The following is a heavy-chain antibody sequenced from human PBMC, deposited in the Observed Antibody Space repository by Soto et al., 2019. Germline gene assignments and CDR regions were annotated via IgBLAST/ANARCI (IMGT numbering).Heavy chain of an antibody. CDR3: AKEILTADSSGYDFGY. V-gene: IGHV3-23*01. D-gene: IGHD3-22*01. CDR2: ISGSGGST. Sequence: GGSLRLSCAASGFTFSSSAMSWVRQAPGKGLEWVSAISGSGGSTYYADSVKGRFTISRDNSKNTLYLQMNSLRAEDTDVYYCAKEILTADSSGYDFGYWGQGTPAPVYS. J-gene: IGHJ4*02. CDR1: GFTFSSSA.